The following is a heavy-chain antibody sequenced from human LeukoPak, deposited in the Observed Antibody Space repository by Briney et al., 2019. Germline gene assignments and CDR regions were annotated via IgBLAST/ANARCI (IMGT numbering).Heavy chain of an antibody. Sequence: ASVKVSCKASGYTFTGYYMHWVRQAPGQGLEWMGWINPNSGGTNYAQKFQGRVTMTRDTSISTAYMELSRLRSDDTAVYYCARSPMRLVAFDIWGQGTMVTVSS. CDR2: INPNSGGT. CDR3: ARSPMRLVAFDI. D-gene: IGHD6-25*01. CDR1: GYTFTGYY. J-gene: IGHJ3*02. V-gene: IGHV1-2*02.